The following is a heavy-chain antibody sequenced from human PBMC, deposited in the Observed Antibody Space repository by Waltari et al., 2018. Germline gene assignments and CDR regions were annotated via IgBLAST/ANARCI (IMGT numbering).Heavy chain of an antibody. D-gene: IGHD3-10*01. CDR3: AKRGGVADAFEI. V-gene: IGHV3-23*01. CDR1: GFTFSSYA. CDR2: IRGSGGST. J-gene: IGHJ3*02. Sequence: EVQLLESGGGLVQPGGSLRLSCAASGFTFSSYAMSWVRQAPGKGLEGVSGIRGSGGSTYYADSVKGRFTISRDNSKNTLYLQMNSLRAEDTAVYYCAKRGGVADAFEIWGQGTMVTVSS.